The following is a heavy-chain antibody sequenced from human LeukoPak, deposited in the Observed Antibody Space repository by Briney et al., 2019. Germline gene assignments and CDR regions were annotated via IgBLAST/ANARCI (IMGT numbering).Heavy chain of an antibody. V-gene: IGHV1-18*01. Sequence: ASVKVSCKASGYTFTSYDISWVRQAPGQGLEWMGWISAYNGNTNYAQKLQGGVTMTTDTSTSTAYMELRSLRSDDTAVYYCATSSGYYYGEYYWGQGTLVTVSS. D-gene: IGHD3-22*01. CDR3: ATSSGYYYGEYY. J-gene: IGHJ4*02. CDR2: ISAYNGNT. CDR1: GYTFTSYD.